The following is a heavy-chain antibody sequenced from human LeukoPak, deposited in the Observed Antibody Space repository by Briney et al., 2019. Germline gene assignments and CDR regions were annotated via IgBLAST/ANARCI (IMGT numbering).Heavy chain of an antibody. CDR3: ARDQYYYDSSGYLTFDY. Sequence: SETLSLTCTVSGVSISSYYWSWIRQPAGKGLEWIGRIHTSGSTNYNPSLKSRVTMSVDTSKNQFSLELSSVTAADTAVYYCARDQYYYDSSGYLTFDYWGQGTLVTVSS. J-gene: IGHJ4*02. V-gene: IGHV4-4*07. CDR1: GVSISSYY. CDR2: IHTSGST. D-gene: IGHD3-22*01.